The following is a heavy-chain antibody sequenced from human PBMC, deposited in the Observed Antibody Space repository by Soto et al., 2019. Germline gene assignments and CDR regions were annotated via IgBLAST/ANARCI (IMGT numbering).Heavy chain of an antibody. CDR2: ITNNGDTT. V-gene: IGHV3-23*04. Sequence: EKQLVESGGALVQPGGSLRLSCVASGFTFSIYALTWVRQAPGKGLEWVSLITNNGDTTFFGDSVKGRFTISRDNSKNTLYLQLENLRAEDTAVYYCAISAGYGGAFDVWGQGTVVTVSS. D-gene: IGHD1-1*01. J-gene: IGHJ3*01. CDR3: AISAGYGGAFDV. CDR1: GFTFSIYA.